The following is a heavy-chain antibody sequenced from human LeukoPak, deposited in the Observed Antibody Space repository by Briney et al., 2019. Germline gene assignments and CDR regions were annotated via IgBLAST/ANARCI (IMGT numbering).Heavy chain of an antibody. CDR2: ISANSGNT. V-gene: IGHV1-18*01. D-gene: IGHD3-16*01. J-gene: IGHJ4*02. Sequence: ASVKVSCKPSGYSFTRNGISWVRQAPGQGLEWMAWISANSGNTNYAQNFQDRVALTTDASTSTAYMELRSLRSDDTAVYYCARDVNYAFDYWGQGTLVTVSS. CDR3: ARDVNYAFDY. CDR1: GYSFTRNG.